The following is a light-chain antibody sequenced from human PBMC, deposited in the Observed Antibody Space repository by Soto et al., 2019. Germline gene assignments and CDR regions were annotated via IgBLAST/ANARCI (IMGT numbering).Light chain of an antibody. V-gene: IGKV1-39*01. CDR1: QDIRKY. J-gene: IGKJ5*01. CDR3: QQSYSTPNT. CDR2: AAS. Sequence: IQMTQSPSSLSASVGDRVTITCQATQDIRKYLNWYQQKPGKAPKLLIYAASSLQSGVPSRFSGSGSGTDFTLTISSLQPEDFATYYCQQSYSTPNTFGQGTRLEIK.